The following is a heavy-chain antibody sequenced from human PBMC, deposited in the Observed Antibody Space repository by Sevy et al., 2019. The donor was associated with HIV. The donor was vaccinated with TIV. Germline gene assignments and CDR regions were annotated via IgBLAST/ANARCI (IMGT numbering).Heavy chain of an antibody. CDR3: ARQRGGWYEYDASDV. Sequence: SETLSLTCTVSDVSISSGTNYWGWIRQPPGKGLEWIGSIYYSGTTYYNPSFKSRVTMSADTSMNQFSLKLSSETVADTAVYYCARQRGGWYEYDASDVWGQGTMVTVSS. V-gene: IGHV4-39*01. J-gene: IGHJ3*01. CDR1: DVSISSGTNY. CDR2: IYYSGTT. D-gene: IGHD6-19*01.